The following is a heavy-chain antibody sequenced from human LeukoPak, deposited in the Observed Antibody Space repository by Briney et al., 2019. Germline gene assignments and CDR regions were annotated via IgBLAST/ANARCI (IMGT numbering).Heavy chain of an antibody. V-gene: IGHV3-74*01. CDR2: INSDGSST. CDR1: GFPFTSYW. CDR3: ARDYCSSASCFPDY. J-gene: IGHJ4*02. D-gene: IGHD2-2*01. Sequence: GGALRLSFAASGFPFTSYWMHWGRPAPGKGLVWVSRINSDGSSTSYADSVKGRFTISRDNAKTTLYLQMNSLRAEDTAVYYCARDYCSSASCFPDYWGQGTLVTVSS.